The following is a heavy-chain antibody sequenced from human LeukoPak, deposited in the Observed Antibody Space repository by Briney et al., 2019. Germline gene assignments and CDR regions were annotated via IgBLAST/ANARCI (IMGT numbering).Heavy chain of an antibody. V-gene: IGHV4-31*03. Sequence: SETLSLTCTVSGGSISSGGYYWSWIRQHPGKGLEWVGYIYYSGSTYYNPSLKSRVTISVDTSKNQFSLKLSSVTAADTAVYYCARYSSSLRFDPWGQGTLVTVSS. CDR2: IYYSGST. J-gene: IGHJ5*02. D-gene: IGHD6-6*01. CDR1: GGSISSGGYY. CDR3: ARYSSSLRFDP.